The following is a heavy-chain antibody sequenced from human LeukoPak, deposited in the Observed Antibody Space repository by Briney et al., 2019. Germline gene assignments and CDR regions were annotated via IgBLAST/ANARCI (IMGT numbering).Heavy chain of an antibody. CDR2: IYYSGST. Sequence: SETLSLTCTVSGGSISSHYWSWIRQPPGKGLEWIGYIYYSGSTYYNPSLKSRVTISVDTSKNQFSLKLSSVTAADTAAYYCARAYDILTGYFDYWGQGTLVTVSS. CDR1: GGSISSHY. J-gene: IGHJ4*02. V-gene: IGHV4-59*11. CDR3: ARAYDILTGYFDY. D-gene: IGHD3-9*01.